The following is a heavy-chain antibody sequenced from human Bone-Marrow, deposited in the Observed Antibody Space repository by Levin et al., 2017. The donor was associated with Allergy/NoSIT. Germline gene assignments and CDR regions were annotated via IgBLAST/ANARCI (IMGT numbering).Heavy chain of an antibody. Sequence: GGSLRLSCAASGFTFSSYSMNWVRQAPGKGLEWVSSISSSSSYIYYADSVKGRFTISRDNAKNSLYLQMNSLRAEDTAVYYCARDYSPDILTGYYKYYYDYGMDVWGQGTTVTVSS. V-gene: IGHV3-21*01. CDR1: GFTFSSYS. CDR3: ARDYSPDILTGYYKYYYDYGMDV. J-gene: IGHJ6*02. D-gene: IGHD3-9*01. CDR2: ISSSSSYI.